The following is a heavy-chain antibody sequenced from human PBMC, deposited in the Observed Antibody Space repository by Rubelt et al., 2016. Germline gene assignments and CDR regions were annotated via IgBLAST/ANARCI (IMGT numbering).Heavy chain of an antibody. V-gene: IGHV3-30*18. CDR3: AKDWWTDTAMDY. CDR2: ISYDGSNK. CDR1: SSYG. D-gene: IGHD5-18*01. J-gene: IGHJ4*02. Sequence: SSYGMHWVRQAPGKGLEWVAVISYDGSNKYYADSVKGRFTISRDNPKNTLHLQMNSLRAEDTAVYYCAKDWWTDTAMDYWGQGTLVTVSS.